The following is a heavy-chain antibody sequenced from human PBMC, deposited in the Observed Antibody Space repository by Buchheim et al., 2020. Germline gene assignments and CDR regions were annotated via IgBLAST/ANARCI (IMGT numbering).Heavy chain of an antibody. J-gene: IGHJ6*02. CDR3: AIAYYDSSGGGYYYYGMDV. V-gene: IGHV1-2*04. CDR1: GYTFTGYY. CDR2: INPNSGGT. Sequence: QVQLVQSGAEVKKPGASVKVSCKASGYTFTGYYMHWVRQAPGQGLEWMGWINPNSGGTKYAQKFQGWVTMTRDTSISTAYMELSRLRSDDTAVYYCAIAYYDSSGGGYYYYGMDVWGQGTT. D-gene: IGHD3-22*01.